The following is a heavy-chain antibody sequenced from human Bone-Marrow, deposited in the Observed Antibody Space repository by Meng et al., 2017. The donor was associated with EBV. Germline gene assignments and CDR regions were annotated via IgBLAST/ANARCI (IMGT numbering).Heavy chain of an antibody. CDR2: INPYIGGT. CDR3: ARGGGTTSPFDY. J-gene: IGHJ4*02. V-gene: IGHV1-2*06. CDR1: GYTFTDYF. Sequence: QGQLVRSGAGVKKPGASVKVSCKASGYTFTDYFMHWVRQAPGQGLEWMGRINPYIGGTNYAQKFLGRVTMTSDTSIRTAYMELSSLRSDDTAVYYCARGGGTTSPFDYWGQGTLVTVSS. D-gene: IGHD1-1*01.